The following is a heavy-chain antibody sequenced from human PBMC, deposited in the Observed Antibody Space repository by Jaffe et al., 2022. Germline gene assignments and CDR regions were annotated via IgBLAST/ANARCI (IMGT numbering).Heavy chain of an antibody. CDR3: AKSVGDYSESSGYLYY. Sequence: QVHLQESGPGLVKPSETLSLTCTVSGDFIRSYFWTWIRQSPENGLEWLGSVSSTGYSNYKSSLKSRISMSVDTSKNQFSLKLTSVTAADTAVYYCAKSVGDYSESSGYLYYWGQGTLVTVSS. D-gene: IGHD3-22*01. J-gene: IGHJ4*02. CDR2: VSSTGYS. V-gene: IGHV4-59*01. CDR1: GDFIRSYF.